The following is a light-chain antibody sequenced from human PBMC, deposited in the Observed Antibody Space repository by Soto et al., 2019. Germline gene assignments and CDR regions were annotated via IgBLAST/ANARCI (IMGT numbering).Light chain of an antibody. Sequence: QSALTQPASVSGSPGQSITISCTGTSSDVGGHNFVSWYQQHPGRAPKLMIYDVRNRPSGVSNRFSGSKSANTASLVISGLHAEDEADYYCSSYSSSDTLVFGGGTKVTVL. CDR3: SSYSSSDTLV. V-gene: IGLV2-14*03. CDR2: DVR. CDR1: SSDVGGHNF. J-gene: IGLJ2*01.